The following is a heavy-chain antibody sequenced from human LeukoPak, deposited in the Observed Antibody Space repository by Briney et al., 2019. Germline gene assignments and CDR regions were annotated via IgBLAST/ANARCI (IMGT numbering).Heavy chain of an antibody. CDR2: IYSGGST. Sequence: PGGSLRLSCAASGFTVSSNYMSWVRQAPGKGLEWVSVIYSGGSTYYVDSVKGRFTISRDNSKNTLYLQMNSLRAEDTAEYYCAKDSNGWYQRGSNYFDYWGQGTLVTVSS. CDR1: GFTVSSNY. D-gene: IGHD6-19*01. CDR3: AKDSNGWYQRGSNYFDY. J-gene: IGHJ4*02. V-gene: IGHV3-53*01.